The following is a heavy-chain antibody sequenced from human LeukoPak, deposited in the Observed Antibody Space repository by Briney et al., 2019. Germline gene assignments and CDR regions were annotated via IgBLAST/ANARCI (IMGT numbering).Heavy chain of an antibody. CDR3: AKGKVLGVDY. CDR2: ISYDGSNK. CDR1: GFTFSRYG. V-gene: IGHV3-30*18. J-gene: IGHJ4*02. Sequence: GGSLRLSCAASGFTFSRYGMHWVRQAPGKGLEWVAVISYDGSNKYYADSVKGRFTISRDNSKNTLYLQMNSLRAEDTAVYYCAKGKVLGVDYWGQGTLVTVSS. D-gene: IGHD2/OR15-2a*01.